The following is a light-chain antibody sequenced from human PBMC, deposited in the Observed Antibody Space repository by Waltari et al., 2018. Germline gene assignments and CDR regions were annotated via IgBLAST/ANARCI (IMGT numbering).Light chain of an antibody. CDR1: ENVNNY. J-gene: IGKJ4*01. CDR3: QHGYGTPLT. Sequence: DIQMTQSPSSLSASVGDRVTIPCRASENVNNYLNWYQQKPGKAPNLLIYKASTLQSGVPSRFSGSGSGTDFTFTISSLQSEDVATYFCQHGYGTPLTFGGGTKVEIK. CDR2: KAS. V-gene: IGKV1-39*01.